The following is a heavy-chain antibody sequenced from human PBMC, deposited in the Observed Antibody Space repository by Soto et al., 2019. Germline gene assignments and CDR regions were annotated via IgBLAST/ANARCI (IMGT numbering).Heavy chain of an antibody. V-gene: IGHV3-7*03. J-gene: IGHJ4*02. CDR1: GFPFSSFW. CDR2: IKYDGSEK. CDR3: TTDLKWEST. Sequence: LXLSCAASGFPFSSFWMTWVRQATGKGLEFLATIKYDGSEKYYVDSVKGRFTISRDNAENSLYLQMNNLRAEDTAMYHCTTDLKWESTWGPGTLVTVSS. D-gene: IGHD1-26*01.